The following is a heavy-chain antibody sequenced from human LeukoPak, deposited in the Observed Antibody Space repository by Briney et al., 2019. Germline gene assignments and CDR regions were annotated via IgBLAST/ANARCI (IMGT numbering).Heavy chain of an antibody. CDR2: IYYSGST. D-gene: IGHD5-18*01. Sequence: PSETLSLTCTVSGGSISSYSWSWIRQPPGKGLEWIGYIYYSGSTNYNPSLKSRVTISVDTSKNQFSLKLSSVTAADTAVYYCARSWGYSYASRVYYFDYWGQGTLVTVSS. CDR3: ARSWGYSYASRVYYFDY. V-gene: IGHV4-59*08. CDR1: GGSISSYS. J-gene: IGHJ4*02.